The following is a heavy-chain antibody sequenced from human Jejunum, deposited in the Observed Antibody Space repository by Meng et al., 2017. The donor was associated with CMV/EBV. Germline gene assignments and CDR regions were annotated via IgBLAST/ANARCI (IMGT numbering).Heavy chain of an antibody. V-gene: IGHV3-53*01. J-gene: IGHJ1*01. CDR2: IYSSGST. CDR3: ARTQISPDVRGYYY. D-gene: IGHD3-22*01. CDR1: GFIVSTRY. Sequence: EVQLVESGGGLMQPGGSLRRSWAASGFIVSTRYMTWVRQAPGKGLEWVSLIYSSGSTSYADSAKGRFTISRDNSKNTVYLQMQSLRADDTAVYYCARTQISPDVRGYYYWGQGTLVTVSS.